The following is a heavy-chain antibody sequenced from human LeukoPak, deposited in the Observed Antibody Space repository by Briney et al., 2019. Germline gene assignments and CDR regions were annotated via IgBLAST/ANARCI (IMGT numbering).Heavy chain of an antibody. V-gene: IGHV4-61*08. D-gene: IGHD6-6*01. J-gene: IGHJ6*02. CDR1: SGSINSGGYY. Sequence: SQTLSLTCAVSSGSINSGGYYWSWIRQPPGKGLEWIGYIYYSGSTNYNPSLKSRVTISVDTSKNQFSLKLSSVTAADTAVYYCARVYSSSSVTYYYYGMDVWGQGTTVTVSS. CDR2: IYYSGST. CDR3: ARVYSSSSVTYYYYGMDV.